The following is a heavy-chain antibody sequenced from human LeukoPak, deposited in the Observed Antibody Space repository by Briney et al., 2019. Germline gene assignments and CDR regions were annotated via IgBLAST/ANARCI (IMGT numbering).Heavy chain of an antibody. V-gene: IGHV3-53*01. D-gene: IGHD2-2*01. CDR3: AHRKATSWAHDY. CDR2: IYSGGSGST. CDR1: GFTVSSSY. Sequence: PGGSLRLSCAASGFTVSSSYMSWVRQAPGMGLEWVSVIYSGGSGSTYYADSVKGRFTISRDNSKNTLNLQMNSLRAEDTAVYYCAHRKATSWAHDYWGQGTLVTVSS. J-gene: IGHJ4*02.